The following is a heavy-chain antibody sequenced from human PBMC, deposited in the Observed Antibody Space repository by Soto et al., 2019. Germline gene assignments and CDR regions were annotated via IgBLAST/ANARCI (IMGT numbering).Heavy chain of an antibody. CDR3: AGTNPPWFDP. CDR2: MWYDGNNR. V-gene: IGHV3-33*01. CDR1: GFILSSYA. Sequence: HPGGSLRLSCEATGFILSSYAMHWVRQPPGKGLEWVAVMWYDGNNRYYADSVKGRFTISRDNSKNTLYLQMNSLRAEDTAVYYCAGTNPPWFDPWGQGTLVTVSS. J-gene: IGHJ5*02.